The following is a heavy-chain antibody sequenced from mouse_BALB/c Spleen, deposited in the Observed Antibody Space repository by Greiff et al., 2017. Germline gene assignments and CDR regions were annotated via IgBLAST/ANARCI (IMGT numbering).Heavy chain of an antibody. CDR1: GFTFSSYG. Sequence: EVMLVESGGGLVQPGGSLKLSCAASGFTFSSYGMSWVRQTPDKRLELVATINSNGGSTYYPDSVKGRFTISRDNAKNTLYLQMSSLKSEDTAMYYCARGLWLRRLYWYFDVWGAGTTVTVSS. D-gene: IGHD2-2*01. CDR3: ARGLWLRRLYWYFDV. V-gene: IGHV5-6-3*01. J-gene: IGHJ1*01. CDR2: INSNGGST.